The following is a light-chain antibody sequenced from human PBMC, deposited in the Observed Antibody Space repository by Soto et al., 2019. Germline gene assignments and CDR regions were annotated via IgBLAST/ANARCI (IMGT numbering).Light chain of an antibody. CDR2: GAS. CDR1: QSVGSH. V-gene: IGKV3-15*01. CDR3: QQYDNWPPYT. Sequence: EVVMTQSPATLSVSPGERATLSCWASQSVGSHLAWYQQKPGQAPRLLIYGASTRATGIPARFSGSGSGTEFTLTISSLQSEDLAVYYCQQYDNWPPYTFGQGTKLEIK. J-gene: IGKJ2*01.